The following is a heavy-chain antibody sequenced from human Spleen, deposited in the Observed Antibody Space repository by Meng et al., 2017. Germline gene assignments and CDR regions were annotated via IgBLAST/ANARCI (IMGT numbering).Heavy chain of an antibody. Sequence: GPLQQWGAGLLRPLEPLSLPCTVSGDSVSSANYYWSWIRQPPGKELEWIGYIFYSGSTIYNPSLKSRVTMSVDTSKNQFSLNLSSVTAADTAVYYCARAFCRGGGCYTFDYWGQGTLVTVSS. CDR2: IFYSGST. V-gene: IGHV4-61*01. D-gene: IGHD2-15*01. J-gene: IGHJ4*02. CDR3: ARAFCRGGGCYTFDY. CDR1: GDSVSSANYY.